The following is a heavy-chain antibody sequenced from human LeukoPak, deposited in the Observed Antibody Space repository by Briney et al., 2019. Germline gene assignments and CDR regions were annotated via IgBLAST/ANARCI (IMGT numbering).Heavy chain of an antibody. D-gene: IGHD3-16*02. CDR2: IHYSGST. Sequence: PSRTLSLTCTVSGGPISSGGYYWSWIRQHTGKGLEWIGYIHYSGSTYYNPSLKSRVTISVDTSKNQFSLKLSSVTAADTAVYYCARGVRLGDLSLGYWGQGTLVTVSS. J-gene: IGHJ4*02. CDR3: ARGVRLGDLSLGY. V-gene: IGHV4-31*03. CDR1: GGPISSGGYY.